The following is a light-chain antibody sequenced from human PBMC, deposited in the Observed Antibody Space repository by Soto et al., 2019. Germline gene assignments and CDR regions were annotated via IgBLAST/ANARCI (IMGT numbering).Light chain of an antibody. V-gene: IGKV1-39*01. Sequence: LSAYVGDRVTITCRASQSISTYLNWYLQKPGKAPNLLIYTTSILESGVPSRFSGSGSGTDFTLTISSLQPEDFATYFCQQSYSRPRTFGQGTKVDIK. J-gene: IGKJ1*01. CDR1: QSISTY. CDR3: QQSYSRPRT. CDR2: TTS.